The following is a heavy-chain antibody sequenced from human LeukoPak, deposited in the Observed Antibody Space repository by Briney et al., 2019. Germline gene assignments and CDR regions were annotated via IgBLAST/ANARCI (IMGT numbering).Heavy chain of an antibody. D-gene: IGHD1-26*01. CDR1: GGTFSSYA. J-gene: IGHJ6*02. CDR3: AKDPLIVGATTYYYGMDV. V-gene: IGHV1-69*13. CDR2: IIPIFGTA. Sequence: VAPVKVSCKASGGTFSSYAISWVRQAPGQGLEWMGGIIPIFGTANYAQKFQGRVTITADESTSTAYMELSSLRSEDTAVYYCAKDPLIVGATTYYYGMDVWGQGTTVTVSS.